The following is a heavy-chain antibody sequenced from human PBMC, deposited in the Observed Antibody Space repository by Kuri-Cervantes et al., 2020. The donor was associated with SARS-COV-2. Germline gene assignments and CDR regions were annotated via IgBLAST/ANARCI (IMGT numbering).Heavy chain of an antibody. CDR2: MNPKSGNT. V-gene: IGHV1-18*01. J-gene: IGHJ3*02. CDR1: GYTFINYD. Sequence: ASVKVSCKTSGYTFINYDINWVRQATGQGLEWMGWMNPKSGNTNYAQKLQGRVTMTTDTSTSTAYMELRSLRSDDTAVYYCARVSTDAFDIWGQGTMVTVSS. CDR3: ARVSTDAFDI.